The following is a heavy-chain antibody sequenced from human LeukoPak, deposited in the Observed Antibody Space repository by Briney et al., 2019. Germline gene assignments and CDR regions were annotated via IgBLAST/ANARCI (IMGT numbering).Heavy chain of an antibody. D-gene: IGHD2-2*01. CDR1: GGSISSGGYY. CDR2: IYYSGST. J-gene: IGHJ4*02. CDR3: ARGGAFLCSSTSCYSFDY. V-gene: IGHV4-31*03. Sequence: SETLSLTCTVSGGSISSGGYYWSWIRQHPGKGLEWIGYIYYSGSTYYNPSLKSRVTISVDTSKNQFSLKLSSVTAADTAVYYCARGGAFLCSSTSCYSFDYWGQGTLVTVSS.